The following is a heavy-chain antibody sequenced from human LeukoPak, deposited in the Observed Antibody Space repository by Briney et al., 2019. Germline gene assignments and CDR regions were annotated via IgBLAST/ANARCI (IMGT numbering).Heavy chain of an antibody. Sequence: PGGSLRLSCVTSGFTFSNYGMHWVRQAPGKGLEWVAVISYDGTNKYYADSVKGRFTISRDYPKNTLFLQMSSLRAEDTAVYYCAKGRYSSTWCSDHWGQGTLVTVSS. D-gene: IGHD6-13*01. V-gene: IGHV3-30*18. CDR1: GFTFSNYG. J-gene: IGHJ4*02. CDR3: AKGRYSSTWCSDH. CDR2: ISYDGTNK.